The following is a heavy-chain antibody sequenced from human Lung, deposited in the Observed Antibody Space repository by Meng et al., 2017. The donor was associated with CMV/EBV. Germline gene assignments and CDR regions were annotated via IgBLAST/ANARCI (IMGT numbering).Heavy chain of an antibody. D-gene: IGHD3-16*02. CDR3: AKDSTYRA. Sequence: GESLKISCAASGFTFSNYAMNWVRQAPGKGLEWVAVIYAGGRSAYYADSVKGRFTIFRDGSKNTVYLEMNSLRAEDTALYYCAKDSTYRAWGQGTLVTVSS. V-gene: IGHV3-23*03. CDR2: IYAGGRSA. CDR1: GFTFSNYA. J-gene: IGHJ5*02.